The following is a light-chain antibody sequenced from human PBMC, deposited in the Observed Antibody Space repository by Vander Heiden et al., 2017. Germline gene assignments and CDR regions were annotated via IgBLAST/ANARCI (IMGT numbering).Light chain of an antibody. CDR3: QQYHYWPLT. CDR2: SGS. J-gene: IGKJ4*01. V-gene: IGKV3-15*01. Sequence: ERVITQSPATLPVSLGERATLSCRVSRAVASNLAWYQQKPAQAPRLLIYSGSRRATGIPARFSGSGSGTEFTLTISNVQSEDLAIYYCQQYHYWPLTFGGGTRVDLK. CDR1: RAVASN.